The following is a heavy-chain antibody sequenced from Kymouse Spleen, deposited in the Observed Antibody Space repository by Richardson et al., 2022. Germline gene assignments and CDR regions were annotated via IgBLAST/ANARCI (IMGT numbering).Heavy chain of an antibody. Sequence: EVQLVESGGGLVQPGGSLKLSCAASGFTFSGSAMHWVRQASGKGLEWVGRIRSKANSYATAYAASVKGRFTISRDDSKNTAYLQMNSLKTEDTAVYYCTRGAPTNYYGMDVWGQGTTVTVSS. CDR3: TRGAPTNYYGMDV. D-gene: IGHD1-26*01. J-gene: IGHJ6*02. CDR1: GFTFSGSA. CDR2: IRSKANSYAT. V-gene: IGHV3-73*02.